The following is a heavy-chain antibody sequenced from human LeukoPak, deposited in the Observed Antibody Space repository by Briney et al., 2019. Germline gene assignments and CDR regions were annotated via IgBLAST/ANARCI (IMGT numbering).Heavy chain of an antibody. V-gene: IGHV4-59*01. CDR3: AREGSSGWSSALMGNYYYYYGMDV. D-gene: IGHD6-19*01. CDR1: GGSISSYY. CDR2: SYYSGST. Sequence: SETLSLTCTVSGGSISSYYWSWIRQPPGKGLEWIGYSYYSGSTNYNPSLKSRVTISVDTSKNQFSLKLSSVTAADTAVYYCAREGSSGWSSALMGNYYYYYGMDVWGQGTTVTVSS. J-gene: IGHJ6*02.